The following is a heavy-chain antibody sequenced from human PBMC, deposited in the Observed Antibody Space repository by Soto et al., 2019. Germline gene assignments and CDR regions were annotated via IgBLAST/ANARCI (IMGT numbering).Heavy chain of an antibody. CDR2: IKQDGSEK. V-gene: IGHV3-7*01. J-gene: IGHJ4*02. CDR3: ASFSPNYDFWSGYDY. CDR1: GFTFSSYW. Sequence: GGSLRLSCAASGFTFSSYWMSWVRQAPGKGLEWVANIKQDGSEKYYVDSVKGRFTISRDNAKNSLYLQMNSLRAEDTAVYYCASFSPNYDFWSGYDYWGQGTLVTVSS. D-gene: IGHD3-3*01.